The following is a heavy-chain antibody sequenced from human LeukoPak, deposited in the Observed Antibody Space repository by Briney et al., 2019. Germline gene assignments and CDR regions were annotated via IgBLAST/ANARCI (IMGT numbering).Heavy chain of an antibody. Sequence: GGSLRLSCAASGFSFSTSWMAWVRQAPGKGLEWVGNIYYDGSTKYYGDSVKGRFTISRDNAKNSLFLQMNSLREEDTAVYYCAFSHDSSGNDWGQGTMVTVSS. CDR2: IYYDGSTK. CDR1: GFSFSTSW. CDR3: AFSHDSSGND. J-gene: IGHJ4*02. D-gene: IGHD3-22*01. V-gene: IGHV3-7*01.